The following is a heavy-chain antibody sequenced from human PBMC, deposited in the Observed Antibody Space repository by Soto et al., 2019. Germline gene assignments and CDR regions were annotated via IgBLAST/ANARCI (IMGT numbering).Heavy chain of an antibody. CDR2: IYHSGST. Sequence: QVQLQESGPGLVKPSGTLSLTCAVSGGSISSSNWWSWVRQPPGKGLEWIGEIYHSGSTNYNPSLKTRVTISVDKSKNPLSLKLNSVTAADMAVYYCARCIAAAGPIDYWGQGTLVTVSS. CDR3: ARCIAAAGPIDY. CDR1: GGSISSSNW. J-gene: IGHJ4*02. V-gene: IGHV4-4*02. D-gene: IGHD6-13*01.